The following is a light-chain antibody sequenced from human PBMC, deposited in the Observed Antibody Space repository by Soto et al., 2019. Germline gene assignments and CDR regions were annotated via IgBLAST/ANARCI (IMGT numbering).Light chain of an antibody. CDR1: SGSIASNY. CDR2: EGS. J-gene: IGLJ3*02. V-gene: IGLV6-57*01. Sequence: NFMLTQPHSVSESPGKTVTISCTRSSGSIASNYVHWFQQLPGSSPTTVIYEGSHRPSGVPDRFSGSIDSSSNSASLTISGLKTEDEADYYCQSYGSSNFWVFGGGTKLTVL. CDR3: QSYGSSNFWV.